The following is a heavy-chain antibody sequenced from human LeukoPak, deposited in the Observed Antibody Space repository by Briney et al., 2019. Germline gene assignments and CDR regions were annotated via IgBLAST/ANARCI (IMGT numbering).Heavy chain of an antibody. Sequence: SVKVSCKASGGTFISYAIGWVRQAPGQGLEWMGGIIPIFGTANHAQKFQDRVTITTDESTSTAYMELSTLRSEDTAVYYCASGQPYYYYYYMDVWGKGTTVTVSS. D-gene: IGHD3/OR15-3a*01. CDR2: IIPIFGTA. CDR3: ASGQPYYYYYYMDV. J-gene: IGHJ6*03. CDR1: GGTFISYA. V-gene: IGHV1-69*05.